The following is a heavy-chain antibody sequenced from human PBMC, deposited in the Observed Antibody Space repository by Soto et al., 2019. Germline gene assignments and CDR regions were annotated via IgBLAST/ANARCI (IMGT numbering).Heavy chain of an antibody. CDR1: GDSIGSSTDY. J-gene: IGHJ4*02. CDR3: ARHEWLQLWLVTEY. Sequence: SETLSLTCSVSGDSIGSSTDYWGWIRQPPGKGLEWIGTIYHSGNTYYNPTLKSRVAISVDMSKNQFSLRLNSVTAADTAVYYCARHEWLQLWLVTEYWGQGALVTVSS. CDR2: IYHSGNT. D-gene: IGHD5-18*01. V-gene: IGHV4-39*01.